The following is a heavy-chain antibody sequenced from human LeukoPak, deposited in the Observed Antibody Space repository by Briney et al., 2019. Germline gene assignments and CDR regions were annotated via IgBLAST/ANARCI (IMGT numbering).Heavy chain of an antibody. V-gene: IGHV4-34*01. CDR3: TGKQWLVMYYFDY. J-gene: IGHJ4*02. Sequence: PSETLSLTCAVYGGSFSGYYWGWIRQPPGKGLEWIGSIYYSGSTYYNPSLKSRVTISVDTSKNQFSLKLNSVTAADTAVYYCTGKQWLVMYYFDYWGQGALVTVSS. D-gene: IGHD6-19*01. CDR2: IYYSGST. CDR1: GGSFSGYY.